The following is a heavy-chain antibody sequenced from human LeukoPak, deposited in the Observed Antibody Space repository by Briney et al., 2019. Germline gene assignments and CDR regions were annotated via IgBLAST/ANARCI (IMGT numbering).Heavy chain of an antibody. CDR2: ISGSGGST. Sequence: GGSLGLSCAASGFTFSSYAVSWVRQAPGKGLEWVSAISGSGGSTYYADSVKGRFTISRDNSKNTLYLQMNSLRAEDTAVYYCAKGTTYSPRFDYWGQGTLVTVSS. CDR1: GFTFSSYA. CDR3: AKGTTYSPRFDY. J-gene: IGHJ4*02. D-gene: IGHD2-21*01. V-gene: IGHV3-23*01.